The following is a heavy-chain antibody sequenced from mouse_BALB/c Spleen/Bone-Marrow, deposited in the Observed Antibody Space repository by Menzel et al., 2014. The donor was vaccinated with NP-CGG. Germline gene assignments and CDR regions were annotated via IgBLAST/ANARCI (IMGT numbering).Heavy chain of an antibody. CDR1: GYSFTSYY. CDR2: IDPYNGVT. CDR3: ARRVITTGPGFAY. Sequence: VHVKQSGPELMKPGAPVKISCKASGYSFTSYYIHWVKQNHGKSLGWIGYIDPYNGVTIYNQKFKGKATLTADKSSSTAYMHLSSLTSEDSAVYYCARRVITTGPGFAYWGQGTLVTVSA. V-gene: IGHV1-28*01. D-gene: IGHD2-4*01. J-gene: IGHJ3*01.